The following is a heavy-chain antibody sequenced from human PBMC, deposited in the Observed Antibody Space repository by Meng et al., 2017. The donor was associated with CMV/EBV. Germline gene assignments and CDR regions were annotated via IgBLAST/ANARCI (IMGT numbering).Heavy chain of an antibody. D-gene: IGHD6-13*01. CDR2: SHYSGNT. CDR3: ARVTSSSWTIDY. Sequence: GSLRLSCTVSGDSISSSNYYWGWIRQPPGKGLECIGSSHYSGNTYYNAALKSRATISGDMSKNQFSLKLTSVTAADAAVYYCARVTSSSWTIDYWGQGTLVTVSS. CDR1: GDSISSSNYY. V-gene: IGHV4-39*07. J-gene: IGHJ4*02.